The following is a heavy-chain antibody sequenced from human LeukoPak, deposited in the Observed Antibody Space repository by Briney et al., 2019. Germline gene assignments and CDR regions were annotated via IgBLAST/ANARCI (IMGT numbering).Heavy chain of an antibody. Sequence: SETLSLTCTVSGGSISSSSYYWGWIRQPPGKGLEWIGSIYYSGSTYYNPSLKSRVTISVDTSKNQFSLKLSSVTAADTAVYYCARQGPYFDIWGQGTMVTVSS. J-gene: IGHJ3*02. V-gene: IGHV4-39*01. CDR3: ARQGPYFDI. CDR2: IYYSGST. CDR1: GGSISSSSYY.